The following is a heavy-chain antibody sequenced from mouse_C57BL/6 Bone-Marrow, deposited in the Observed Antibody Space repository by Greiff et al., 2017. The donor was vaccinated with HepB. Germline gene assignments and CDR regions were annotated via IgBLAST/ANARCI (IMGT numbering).Heavy chain of an antibody. CDR3: ARSGIDTTVVARDYFDY. CDR1: GYTFTSYW. J-gene: IGHJ2*01. D-gene: IGHD1-1*01. Sequence: QVQLKQPGAELVMPGASVKLSCKASGYTFTSYWMHWVKQRPGQGLEWIGEIDPSDSYTNYNQKFKGKSTLTVDKSSSTAYMQLSSLTSEDSAVYYCARSGIDTTVVARDYFDYWGQGTTLTVSS. V-gene: IGHV1-69*01. CDR2: IDPSDSYT.